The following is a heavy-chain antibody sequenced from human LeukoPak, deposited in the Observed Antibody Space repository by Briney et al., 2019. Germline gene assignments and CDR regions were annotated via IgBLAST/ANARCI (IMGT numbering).Heavy chain of an antibody. CDR1: GFTFSSYG. Sequence: GGSLRLSCAASGFTFSSYGMHWVRQAPGKGLEWVAFIRYDGSNKYYADSVKGRFTISRDNSKNTLYLQMNSLRAEDTAVYYCAKDRSLKPYYDFWSGYFGYWGQGTLVTVSS. CDR2: IRYDGSNK. CDR3: AKDRSLKPYYDFWSGYFGY. V-gene: IGHV3-30*02. D-gene: IGHD3-3*01. J-gene: IGHJ4*02.